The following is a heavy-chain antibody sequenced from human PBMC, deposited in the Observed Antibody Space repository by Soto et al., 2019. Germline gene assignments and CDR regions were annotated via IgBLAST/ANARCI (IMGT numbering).Heavy chain of an antibody. J-gene: IGHJ4*02. CDR3: ARSMFYSDGSNYSPFDY. Sequence: SETLSLTCPVSGGSVSSGNYYWSWIRQPPGKGLEWIGYFYYTGSINYNPSLKSRVTISIDASKNQFSLRLSSVTAADTAVYYCARSMFYSDGSNYSPFDYWGQGTLVTVSS. D-gene: IGHD3-22*01. V-gene: IGHV4-61*01. CDR2: FYYTGSI. CDR1: GGSVSSGNYY.